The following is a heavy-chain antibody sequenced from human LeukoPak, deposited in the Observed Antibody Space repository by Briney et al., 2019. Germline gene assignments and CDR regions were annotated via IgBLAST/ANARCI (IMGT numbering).Heavy chain of an antibody. CDR2: ISSSSVII. V-gene: IGHV3-48*01. CDR3: AREPDTAMDY. D-gene: IGHD5-18*01. Sequence: SGGSLRLSCAASGFTFSSYSMNWVRQAPGKGLEWVSNISSSSVIITYADSVKGRFTISRDNAKKSLYLQMNSLTAEDTAVYYCAREPDTAMDYWGQGTLVTVS. J-gene: IGHJ4*02. CDR1: GFTFSSYS.